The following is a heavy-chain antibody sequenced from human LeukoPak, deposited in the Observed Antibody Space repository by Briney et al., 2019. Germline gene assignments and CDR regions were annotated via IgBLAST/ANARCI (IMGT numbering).Heavy chain of an antibody. CDR2: IYYSGST. J-gene: IGHJ5*02. Sequence: PSETLSLTCTVSGGSISSSSYYWGWIRQPPGKGLEWIGSIYYSGSTYYNPSLKSRVTISVDTSKNQFSLKLSSVTAADTAVYYCARGWRGRGGTKGNGNWFDPWGQGTLVTVSS. CDR1: GGSISSSSYY. D-gene: IGHD3-3*01. V-gene: IGHV4-39*07. CDR3: ARGWRGRGGTKGNGNWFDP.